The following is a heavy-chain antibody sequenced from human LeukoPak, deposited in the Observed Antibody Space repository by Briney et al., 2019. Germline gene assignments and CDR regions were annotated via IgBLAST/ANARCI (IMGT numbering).Heavy chain of an antibody. CDR2: IYHSGST. CDR1: GYSISSGYY. Sequence: SETLSLTCTVSGYSISSGYYWGWIRQPPGKGLEWIGSIYHSGSTFYNPSLKSRVTISVDTSKNQFSLKLSSVTAADTAVYYCAREIVVVPAAYDYWGQGTLVTVSS. CDR3: AREIVVVPAAYDY. D-gene: IGHD2-2*01. J-gene: IGHJ4*02. V-gene: IGHV4-38-2*02.